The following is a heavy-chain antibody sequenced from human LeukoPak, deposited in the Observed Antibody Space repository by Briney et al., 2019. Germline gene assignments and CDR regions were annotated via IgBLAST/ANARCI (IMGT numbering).Heavy chain of an antibody. CDR3: ARDEVASGSLFNWFDP. Sequence: PSETLSLTCAVYGGSFSGYYWSWIRQPAGKGLEWIGRIYTSGSTNYNPSLKSRVTMSVDTSKNQFSLKLSSVTAADTAVYYCARDEVASGSLFNWFDPWGQGTLVTVSS. J-gene: IGHJ5*02. CDR1: GGSFSGYY. D-gene: IGHD1-26*01. V-gene: IGHV4-4*07. CDR2: IYTSGST.